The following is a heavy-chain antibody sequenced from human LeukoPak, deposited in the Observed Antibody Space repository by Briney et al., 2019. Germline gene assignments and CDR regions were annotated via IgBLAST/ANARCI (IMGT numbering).Heavy chain of an antibody. CDR1: GFTFSTYW. V-gene: IGHV3-7*03. CDR2: IKQDGSEK. J-gene: IGHJ3*02. D-gene: IGHD6-19*01. Sequence: PGGSLRLSCSASGFTFSTYWMSWVRQAPGKGLEWVANIKQDGSEKYYVDSVKGRFTISRDNAKNSLYLQMNSLRAEDTAVYYCARGSVAGKRFGAFDIWGQGTMVTVSS. CDR3: ARGSVAGKRFGAFDI.